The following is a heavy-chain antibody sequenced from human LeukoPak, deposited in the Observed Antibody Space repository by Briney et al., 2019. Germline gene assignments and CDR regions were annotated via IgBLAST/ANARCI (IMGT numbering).Heavy chain of an antibody. D-gene: IGHD6-13*01. V-gene: IGHV5-51*01. Sequence: GESLKISCKGSGYGFTNYWIGWVRQMPGKGLEWMGIIYPGDSDSRNSPSFQAQVSISADKSINTAYLQWSSLKASDTAMYYCARLSVIAADGTHYFDYWGQGTLVTVSS. CDR1: GYGFTNYW. CDR3: ARLSVIAADGTHYFDY. J-gene: IGHJ4*02. CDR2: IYPGDSDS.